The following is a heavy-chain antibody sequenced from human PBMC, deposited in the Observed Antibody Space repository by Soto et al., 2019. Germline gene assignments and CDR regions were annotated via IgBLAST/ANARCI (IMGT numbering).Heavy chain of an antibody. J-gene: IGHJ4*02. CDR1: GYTLTELS. Sequence: ASVKVSCKVSGYTLTELSMHWVRQAPGKGLEWMGGFDPEDGETIYAQKFQGRVTMTEDTPTDTAYMELSSLRSEDTAVYYCATLYSSGWHIDYWGQGTLVTVSS. CDR3: ATLYSSGWHIDY. CDR2: FDPEDGET. V-gene: IGHV1-24*01. D-gene: IGHD6-19*01.